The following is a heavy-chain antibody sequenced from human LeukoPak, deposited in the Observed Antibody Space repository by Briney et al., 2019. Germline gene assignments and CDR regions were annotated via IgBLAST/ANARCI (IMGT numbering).Heavy chain of an antibody. J-gene: IGHJ4*02. CDR3: ARYSMANTLDY. CDR2: INPTSGGT. CDR1: GYTFTSYY. D-gene: IGHD2/OR15-2a*01. Sequence: VASVKVSCKASGYTFTSYYIHWVRQAPGQGLEWMGWINPTSGGTNYAQKFQGRVTMTRDTSISTAYMELSRLRSDDTALYYCARYSMANTLDYWGQGTLVTVSS. V-gene: IGHV1-2*02.